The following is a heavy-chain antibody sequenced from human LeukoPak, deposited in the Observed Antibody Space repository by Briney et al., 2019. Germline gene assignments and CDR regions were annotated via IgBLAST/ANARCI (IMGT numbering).Heavy chain of an antibody. CDR2: IIPILGIP. CDR3: ASSYYDRLGY. V-gene: IGHV1-69*10. CDR1: GGTFSSYT. J-gene: IGHJ4*02. D-gene: IGHD3-22*01. Sequence: SVKVSCKASGGTFSSYTISWVRQAPGQGLEWMGGIIPILGIPNYAQKFQGRVTITADKSTSTAYMELSSLRSEDTAVYYCASSYYDRLGYWGQGTLVTVSS.